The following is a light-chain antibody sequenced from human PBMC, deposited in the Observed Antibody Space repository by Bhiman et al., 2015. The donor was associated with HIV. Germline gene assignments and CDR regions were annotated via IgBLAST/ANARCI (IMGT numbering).Light chain of an antibody. Sequence: QSALTQPASVSGSPGQSITISCTGTSSNIGNYNYVSWYQHHPGKVPKLMIYDVTKRPSGVSDRFSGSKSGNTASLTISGLQAEDEADYYCSSYEGHNIYAFASGTKVTVL. V-gene: IGLV2-23*02. CDR1: SSNIGNYNY. CDR3: SSYEGHNIYA. CDR2: DVT. J-gene: IGLJ1*01.